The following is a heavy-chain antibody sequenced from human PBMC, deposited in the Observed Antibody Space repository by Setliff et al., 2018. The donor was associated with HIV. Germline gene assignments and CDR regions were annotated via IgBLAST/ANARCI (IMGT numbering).Heavy chain of an antibody. Sequence: SETLSLTCTVSGGSISSHYWSWIRQPPGKGLEWIGCIYNSRSTNYHPSLKSRLTISVDTSKNQFSLKLSSVTAADTAVYYCARLGYCSRTTCYGYYYMDVWGKGTTVTVSS. V-gene: IGHV4-59*08. J-gene: IGHJ6*03. CDR3: ARLGYCSRTTCYGYYYMDV. CDR2: IYNSRST. CDR1: GGSISSHY. D-gene: IGHD2-2*01.